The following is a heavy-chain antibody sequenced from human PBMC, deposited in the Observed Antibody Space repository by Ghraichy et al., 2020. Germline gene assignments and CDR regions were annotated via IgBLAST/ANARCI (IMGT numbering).Heavy chain of an antibody. V-gene: IGHV3-21*01. CDR3: ARDNFRMDV. D-gene: IGHD1-20*01. CDR1: GFTFSIYT. J-gene: IGHJ6*02. CDR2: ISSSSSYI. Sequence: GSLNISCAASGFTFSIYTINWVRQAPGKGLEWVSSISSSSSYIFYADSVRGRFTISRDDAKNSLYLQMNSLRAEDTAVYFCARDNFRMDVWGQGTTVTVSS.